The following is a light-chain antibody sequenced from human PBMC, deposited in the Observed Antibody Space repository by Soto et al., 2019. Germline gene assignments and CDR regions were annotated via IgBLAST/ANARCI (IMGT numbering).Light chain of an antibody. CDR1: QTVGSSF. CDR2: GAS. J-gene: IGKJ4*01. V-gene: IGKV3-20*01. Sequence: LKQTPATLSLARDERATLSCRASQTVGSSFLAWYQQKRGQAPRLLIYGASIRATGIPDRFSGSGSGADFTLTINRLEPEDFAVYYCQQFETFGGGTKVDI. CDR3: QQFET.